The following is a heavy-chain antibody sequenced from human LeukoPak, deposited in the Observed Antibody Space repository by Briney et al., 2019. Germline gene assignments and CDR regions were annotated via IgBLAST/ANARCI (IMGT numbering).Heavy chain of an antibody. V-gene: IGHV3-7*01. CDR1: GFTFSTYW. Sequence: GGSLRLSCAASGFTFSTYWMAWVRQAPGRGLEWVANIKEDESAKHQADSVKGRFTISRDNAQNLVYLQMSSLRGEDTAVYYCARDVGGSLDYWGQGTLVTVSS. CDR2: IKEDESAK. D-gene: IGHD1-26*01. CDR3: ARDVGGSLDY. J-gene: IGHJ4*02.